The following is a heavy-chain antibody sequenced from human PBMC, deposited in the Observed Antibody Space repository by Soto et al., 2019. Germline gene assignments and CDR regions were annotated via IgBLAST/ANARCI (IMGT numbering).Heavy chain of an antibody. CDR1: VFTVSSYS. J-gene: IGHJ4*02. D-gene: IGHD2-15*01. V-gene: IGHV3-21*01. CDR3: ARAVGYCSGGSCYSDY. Sequence: GGSLRLSCAASVFTVSSYSMNWVRQAPGKGLEWVSSISSSSSYIYYADSVKGRFTISRDNAKNSLYLQMNSLRAEDTAVYYCARAVGYCSGGSCYSDYWGQGTLVTVSS. CDR2: ISSSSSYI.